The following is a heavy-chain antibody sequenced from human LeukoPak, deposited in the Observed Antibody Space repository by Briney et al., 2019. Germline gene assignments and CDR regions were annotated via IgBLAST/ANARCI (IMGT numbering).Heavy chain of an antibody. D-gene: IGHD2-2*01. Sequence: ASVKVSCKVSGYTLTELSMHWVRQAPGKGLEWMGGFDPEDGETIYAQKFQGRVTMTEDTSTDTAYMELSSLRSDDTAVYYCARDHIVVVPAATHYFDYWGQGTLVTVSS. CDR3: ARDHIVVVPAATHYFDY. J-gene: IGHJ4*02. CDR2: FDPEDGET. CDR1: GYTLTELS. V-gene: IGHV1-24*01.